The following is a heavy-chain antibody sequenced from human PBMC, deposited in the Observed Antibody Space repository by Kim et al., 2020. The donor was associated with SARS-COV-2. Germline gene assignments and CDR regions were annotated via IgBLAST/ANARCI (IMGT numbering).Heavy chain of an antibody. D-gene: IGHD1-1*01. CDR2: IVVGSGNT. V-gene: IGHV1-58*01. CDR1: GFTFTSSA. J-gene: IGHJ3*02. CDR3: AASPGTTQPQDKADAFDI. Sequence: SVKVSCKASGFTFTSSAVQWVRQARGQRLEWIGWIVVGSGNTNYAQKFQERVTITRDMSTSTAYMELSSLRSEDTAVYYCAASPGTTQPQDKADAFDIWGQGTMVTVSS.